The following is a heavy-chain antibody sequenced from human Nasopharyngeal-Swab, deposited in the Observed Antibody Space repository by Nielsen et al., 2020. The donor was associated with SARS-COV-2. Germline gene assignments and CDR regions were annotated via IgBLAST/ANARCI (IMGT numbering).Heavy chain of an antibody. Sequence: WVRQAPGQRLEWMGWISGYNGDTNYAHKVKDRVTMTRDTSTSTAYLELRSLRSDDTAVYYCARDGLDYDFWSAYFMDVWGQGTTVTVSS. CDR3: ARDGLDYDFWSAYFMDV. D-gene: IGHD3-3*01. J-gene: IGHJ6*02. CDR2: ISGYNGDT. V-gene: IGHV1-18*01.